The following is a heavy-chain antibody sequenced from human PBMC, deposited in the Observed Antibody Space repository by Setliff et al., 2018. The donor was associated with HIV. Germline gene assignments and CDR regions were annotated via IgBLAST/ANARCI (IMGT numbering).Heavy chain of an antibody. CDR3: ARRERYYDILTGRVSDGFDI. D-gene: IGHD3-9*01. CDR2: ISARGTT. CDR1: GGSLNNGDYF. Sequence: SETLSLTCTVSGGSLNNGDYFWSWIRQRPGKGLEWIGYISARGTTYYTASLRRRLSLSMDTSNNQFSLSLSSVTAADTAVYYCARRERYYDILTGRVSDGFDIWGQGAMVTVSS. V-gene: IGHV4-31*03. J-gene: IGHJ3*02.